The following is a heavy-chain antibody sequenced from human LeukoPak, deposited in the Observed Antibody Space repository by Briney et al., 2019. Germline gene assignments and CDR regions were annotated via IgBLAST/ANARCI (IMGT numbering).Heavy chain of an antibody. J-gene: IGHJ4*02. V-gene: IGHV1-46*01. CDR2: INPIGCST. CDR3: ARDPAAGFHYFDY. Sequence: ASEKVSCKASGYTFTSYYMHWVRQAPGQGLEWMGIINPIGCSTSYAQQFQGRVTMTRDTSTSTAYMELSSLRSEDTAVYYCARDPAAGFHYFDYWGQGTLVTVSS. CDR1: GYTFTSYY. D-gene: IGHD6-13*01.